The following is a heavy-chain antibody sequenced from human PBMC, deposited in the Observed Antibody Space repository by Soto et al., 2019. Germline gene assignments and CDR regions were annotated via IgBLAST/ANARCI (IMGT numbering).Heavy chain of an antibody. Sequence: PSQTLSLTCAISGDSVSSNSAAWNWIRQSPSRGLEWLGRTYYRSKWYNDYAVSVKSRITINPDTSKNQFSLQLNSVTPEDTAVYYCARDHYYGSGSYYYYYGMDVWGQGTTVTVSS. D-gene: IGHD3-10*01. V-gene: IGHV6-1*01. CDR1: GDSVSSNSAA. J-gene: IGHJ6*02. CDR3: ARDHYYGSGSYYYYYGMDV. CDR2: TYYRSKWYN.